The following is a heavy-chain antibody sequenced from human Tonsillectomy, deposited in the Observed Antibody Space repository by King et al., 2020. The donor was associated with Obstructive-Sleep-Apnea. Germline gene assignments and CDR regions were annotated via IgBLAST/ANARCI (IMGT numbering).Heavy chain of an antibody. J-gene: IGHJ4*02. CDR2: VHYSVST. V-gene: IGHV4-59*08. CDR3: ARGSYYDRSGYYGAMDY. D-gene: IGHD3-22*01. CDR1: GGSISNYY. Sequence: QLQESGPGLVKPSETLSLTCTVSGGSISNYYWGWIRQPPGKGLEWIGYVHYSVSTDYNPSLKNRVTISVDTSKNQFSLKLSSVTAAATAVYYCARGSYYDRSGYYGAMDYWGQGTLVTVSS.